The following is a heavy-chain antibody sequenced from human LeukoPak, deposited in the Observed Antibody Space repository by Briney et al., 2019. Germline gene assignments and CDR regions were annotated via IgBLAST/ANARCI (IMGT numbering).Heavy chain of an antibody. CDR1: GFTFSSYA. J-gene: IGHJ4*02. CDR3: AKDRRIAVAGTTFDY. CDR2: ISGSGGST. V-gene: IGHV3-23*01. Sequence: PGGSLRLSCAASGFTFSSYAMSWVRQAPGKGLEWVSAISGSGGSTYYADSVKGRFTTSRDNSKNTLYLQMNSLRAEDTAVYYCAKDRRIAVAGTTFDYWGQGTLVTVSS. D-gene: IGHD6-19*01.